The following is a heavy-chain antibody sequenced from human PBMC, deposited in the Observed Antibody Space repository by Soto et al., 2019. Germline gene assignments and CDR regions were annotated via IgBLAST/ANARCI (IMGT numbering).Heavy chain of an antibody. CDR2: IKSKTDGGTT. V-gene: IGHV3-15*07. CDR1: GFTFSNAW. D-gene: IGHD3-10*01. Sequence: PGGSLRLSCAASGFTFSNAWMNWVRQAPGKGLEWVGRIKSKTDGGTTDYAAPVKGRFTISRDDSKNTLYLQMNSLKTEDTAVYYCTTDLIWFGELRDYYGMDVWGQGTTVTVSS. J-gene: IGHJ6*02. CDR3: TTDLIWFGELRDYYGMDV.